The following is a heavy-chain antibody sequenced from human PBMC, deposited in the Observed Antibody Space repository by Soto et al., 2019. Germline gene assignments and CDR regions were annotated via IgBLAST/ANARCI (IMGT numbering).Heavy chain of an antibody. CDR3: ARQGRDGYNARWWFDP. CDR2: IYPGDSDT. D-gene: IGHD5-12*01. Sequence: GESLKISCKGSGYSFTSYWIGWVRQMPGKGLEWMGIIYPGDSDTRYSPSFQGQVTISADKSISTAYLQWSSLKASDTAMYYCARQGRDGYNARWWFDPWGQGTLVTVSS. CDR1: GYSFTSYW. V-gene: IGHV5-51*01. J-gene: IGHJ5*02.